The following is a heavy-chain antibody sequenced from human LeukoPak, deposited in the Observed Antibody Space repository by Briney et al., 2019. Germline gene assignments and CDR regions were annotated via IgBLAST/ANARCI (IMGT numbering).Heavy chain of an antibody. Sequence: GGSLRLSCAASGFTVSSNYMSWVRQAPGKGREWVSEIYSDGRTYYGASVKGRFSISRDNSKNTVYLQMNSLRVEDTAVYYCARELREHGVFDIWGQGTMVTVSS. CDR1: GFTVSSNY. J-gene: IGHJ3*02. CDR3: ARELREHGVFDI. CDR2: IYSDGRT. V-gene: IGHV3-53*01. D-gene: IGHD1-26*01.